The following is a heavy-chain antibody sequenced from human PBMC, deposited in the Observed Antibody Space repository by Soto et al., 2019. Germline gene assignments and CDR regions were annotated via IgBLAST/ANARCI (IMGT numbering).Heavy chain of an antibody. V-gene: IGHV1-69*01. J-gene: IGHJ5*02. CDR3: ARARYCSGGSCQDWFDP. Sequence: QVQLVQSGAEVKKPGSSVKVSCKASGGTFSSYAISWVRQAPGQGLEWMGGIIPIFGTANYAQKFQGRVTITADEATSTAYMELSSLRSEDTAVYYCARARYCSGGSCQDWFDPWGQGTLVTVSS. CDR2: IIPIFGTA. CDR1: GGTFSSYA. D-gene: IGHD2-15*01.